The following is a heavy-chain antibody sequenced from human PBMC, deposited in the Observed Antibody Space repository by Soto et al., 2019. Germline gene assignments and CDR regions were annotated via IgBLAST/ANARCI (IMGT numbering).Heavy chain of an antibody. Sequence: EAQLVESGGGLVQPGGSLRLSCVASGFSFSGYSVSWVRQAPGKGLEWISYIDPTSSRIYYADSVKGRLSISRDNAENSLYLQVYSLRDEDTALYYCARDRPTGDAREALDVWGQGTMVTVSS. D-gene: IGHD7-27*01. CDR2: IDPTSSRI. V-gene: IGHV3-48*02. J-gene: IGHJ3*01. CDR3: ARDRPTGDAREALDV. CDR1: GFSFSGYS.